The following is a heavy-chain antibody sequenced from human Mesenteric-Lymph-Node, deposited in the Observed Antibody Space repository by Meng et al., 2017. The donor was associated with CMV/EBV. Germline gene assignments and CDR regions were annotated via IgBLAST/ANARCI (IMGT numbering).Heavy chain of an antibody. V-gene: IGHV1-46*01. D-gene: IGHD3-10*01. CDR3: ARVVEYDYHGLDV. CDR1: GYTFSNYY. Sequence: ASVKVSCKASGYTFSNYYIHWVRQAPGQGLEWVGIINPSGGSPSYAQKVQGRVTVTSDTSTSTVYMELTSLRSEDTAVYYCARVVEYDYHGLDVWGQGTTVTVSS. J-gene: IGHJ6*02. CDR2: INPSGGSP.